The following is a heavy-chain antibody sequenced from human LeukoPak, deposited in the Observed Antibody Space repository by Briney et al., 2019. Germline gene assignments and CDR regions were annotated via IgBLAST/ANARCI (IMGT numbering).Heavy chain of an antibody. Sequence: GGSLRPSCLTSGFTFSTNAMSWVRQAPGKGLEWISGISGSGASTYYADSVTGRFTISRDNSRNTLYLQMNSLRGDDTAVYYCAKDVGKWESLHFFDYWGQGTLVTVSS. V-gene: IGHV3-23*01. D-gene: IGHD1-26*01. CDR3: AKDVGKWESLHFFDY. CDR1: GFTFSTNA. J-gene: IGHJ4*02. CDR2: ISGSGAST.